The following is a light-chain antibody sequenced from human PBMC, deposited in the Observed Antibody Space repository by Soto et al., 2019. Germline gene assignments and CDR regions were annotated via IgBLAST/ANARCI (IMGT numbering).Light chain of an antibody. J-gene: IGKJ1*01. CDR2: DTS. CDR1: QSVSRSY. Sequence: EIVLTQSPGTLSLSPGEGATLSCRASQSVSRSYLAWFQQKPGQAPRLLIYDTSTRATGIPDRFSGSGSGTGFTLTIRRLEPEDFAVYYCQQYGSSAWTFGQGTKVEI. CDR3: QQYGSSAWT. V-gene: IGKV3-20*01.